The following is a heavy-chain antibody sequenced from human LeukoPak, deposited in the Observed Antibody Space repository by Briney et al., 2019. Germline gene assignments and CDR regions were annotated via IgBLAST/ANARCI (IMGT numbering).Heavy chain of an antibody. J-gene: IGHJ6*03. CDR3: ARASITMVRGVIGYMDV. V-gene: IGHV4-61*02. CDR2: IYTSGST. Sequence: PSETLSLTCTVSGGSISSGSYYWSWIRQPAGKGLEWIGRIYTSGSTNYNPSLKSRVTISVDTSKNQFSLKLSSVTAADTAVYYCARASITMVRGVIGYMDVWGKGTTVTVSS. D-gene: IGHD3-10*01. CDR1: GGSISSGSYY.